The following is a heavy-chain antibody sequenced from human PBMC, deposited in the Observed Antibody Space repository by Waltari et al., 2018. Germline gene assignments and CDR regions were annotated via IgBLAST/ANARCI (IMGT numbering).Heavy chain of an antibody. Sequence: QVQLVQSGAEVKKPGASVKISCKASGYPFTGSYMHWVRQAPGQGLEWMGRINPNRGGTNYAQKFQGRVTMTRDTSISTAYRELSRLRSDDTAVYYCARVRGSSGYDAFDIWGQGTMVTVSS. CDR2: INPNRGGT. CDR3: ARVRGSSGYDAFDI. D-gene: IGHD1-26*01. CDR1: GYPFTGSY. V-gene: IGHV1-2*06. J-gene: IGHJ3*02.